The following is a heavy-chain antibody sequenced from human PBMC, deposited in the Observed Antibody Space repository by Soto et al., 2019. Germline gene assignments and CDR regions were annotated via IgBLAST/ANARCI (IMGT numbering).Heavy chain of an antibody. CDR3: ARQDSSGWFHQGGNWFDP. CDR2: IYYSGST. J-gene: IGHJ5*02. Sequence: QLQLQESGPGLVKPSETLSLTCTVSGGSISSSSYYWGWIRQPPGKGLEWIGSIYYSGSTYYNPSLKSRVTISVDTSKNHFSLKLSSVTAADTAVYYCARQDSSGWFHQGGNWFDPWGQGTLVTVSS. V-gene: IGHV4-39*01. D-gene: IGHD6-19*01. CDR1: GGSISSSSYY.